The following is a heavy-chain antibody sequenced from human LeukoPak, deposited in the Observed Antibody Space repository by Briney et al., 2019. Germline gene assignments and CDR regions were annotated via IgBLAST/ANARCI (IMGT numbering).Heavy chain of an antibody. J-gene: IGHJ4*02. CDR1: GYSFTSYW. CDR2: IYPGDSGT. V-gene: IGHV5-51*01. D-gene: IGHD3-9*01. Sequence: GESLKISCKGSGYSFTSYWIGWVRQMPGKGLEWMGIIYPGDSGTRYSPSFQGQVTISADKSISTAYLQWSSLKASDTAMYYCARPAGKYYDILTGYYIPSYYFDYWGQGTLVTVSS. CDR3: ARPAGKYYDILTGYYIPSYYFDY.